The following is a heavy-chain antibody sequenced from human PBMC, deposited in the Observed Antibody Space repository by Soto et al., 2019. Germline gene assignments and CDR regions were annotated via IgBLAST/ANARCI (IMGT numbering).Heavy chain of an antibody. D-gene: IGHD1-20*01. CDR2: ISGSSAYI. CDR1: GFTFSSYT. CDR3: ARSPPRITGTPTGGGQNND. Sequence: LGGSLGLSCAASGFTFSSYTMTWVRQAPGKGLEWVASISGSSAYIYHADSVKGRFTITRDTAKSSLYLQLNSLRDEDTSVYCCARSPPRITGTPTGGGQNNDWGQGALVTVAA. V-gene: IGHV3-21*01. J-gene: IGHJ4*02.